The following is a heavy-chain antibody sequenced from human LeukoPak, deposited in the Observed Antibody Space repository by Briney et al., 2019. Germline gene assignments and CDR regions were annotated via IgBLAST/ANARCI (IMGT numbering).Heavy chain of an antibody. D-gene: IGHD3-3*01. Sequence: SETLSLTCAVYGGSFSGYYWSWIRQPPGKGLEWIGEINHSGSTNYNPSLKSRVTISVDTSKNQFSLKLSSVTAADTAVYYCARGRITIFGVWSPPASHGMDVWGQGTTVTVSS. CDR2: INHSGST. CDR3: ARGRITIFGVWSPPASHGMDV. CDR1: GGSFSGYY. J-gene: IGHJ6*02. V-gene: IGHV4-34*01.